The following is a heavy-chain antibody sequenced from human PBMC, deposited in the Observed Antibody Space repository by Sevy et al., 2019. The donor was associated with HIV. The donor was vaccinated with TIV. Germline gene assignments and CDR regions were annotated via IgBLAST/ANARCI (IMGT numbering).Heavy chain of an antibody. CDR1: GGSISSYY. J-gene: IGHJ6*03. CDR3: ARGRQQLAHYYYYYMDV. Sequence: SETLSPTCTVSGGSISSYYWSWIRQPPGKGLEWIGYIYYSGSTNYNPSLKSRVTISVDTSKNQFSLKLSSVTAADTAVYYCARGRQQLAHYYYYYMDVWGKGTTVTVSS. D-gene: IGHD6-13*01. CDR2: IYYSGST. V-gene: IGHV4-59*01.